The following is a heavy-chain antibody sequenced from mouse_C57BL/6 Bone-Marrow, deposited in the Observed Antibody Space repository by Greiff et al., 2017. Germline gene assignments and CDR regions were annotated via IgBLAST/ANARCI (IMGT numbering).Heavy chain of an antibody. CDR2: LYPGSGNT. CDR3: ARLTSNYVRAMDY. D-gene: IGHD2-5*01. V-gene: IGHV1-66*01. Sequence: VQLQQSGPELVKPGASVKISCKASGYSFTSYYIHWVKQRPGQGLEWIGWLYPGSGNTKYNEKFKGKATLTADTSSSTAYMQLSSLTSEDSAVYYCARLTSNYVRAMDYWGQGTSVTVSS. CDR1: GYSFTSYY. J-gene: IGHJ4*01.